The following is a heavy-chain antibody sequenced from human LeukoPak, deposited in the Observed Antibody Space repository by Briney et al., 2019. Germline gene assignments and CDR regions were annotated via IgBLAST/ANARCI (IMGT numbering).Heavy chain of an antibody. CDR1: DGSFSGYY. CDR3: ARGRLVVPAALYYYYGMDV. J-gene: IGHJ6*02. CDR2: INHSGST. Sequence: PSETLSLTCAVYDGSFSGYYWSWIRQPPGKGLEWIGEINHSGSTNYNPSLKSRVTISVDTSKNQFSLKLSSVTAADTAVYYCARGRLVVPAALYYYYGMDVWGQGTTVTVSS. V-gene: IGHV4-34*01. D-gene: IGHD2-2*01.